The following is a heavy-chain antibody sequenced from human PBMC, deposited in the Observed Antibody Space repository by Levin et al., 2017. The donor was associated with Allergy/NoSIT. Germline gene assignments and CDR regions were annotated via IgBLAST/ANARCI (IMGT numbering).Heavy chain of an antibody. J-gene: IGHJ4*02. CDR2: MGTSSRYI. Sequence: NSGGSLRLSCAASGFIFSNYDMNWVRQAPGKGLEWVSSMGTSSRYIYYADSVRGRFTISRDNAKNSLYLQMNSLRVEDTAVYYCARDLTPLRRGPDYRGQGTLVTVSS. CDR1: GFIFSNYD. V-gene: IGHV3-21*01. CDR3: ARDLTPLRRGPDY.